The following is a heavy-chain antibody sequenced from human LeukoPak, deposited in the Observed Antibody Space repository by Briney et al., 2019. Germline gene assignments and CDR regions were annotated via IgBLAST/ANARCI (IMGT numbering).Heavy chain of an antibody. D-gene: IGHD6-6*01. CDR1: GFIIRSNY. V-gene: IGHV3-53*01. J-gene: IGHJ4*02. CDR3: ATGIEYSRSLHFDY. Sequence: PGGSLRLSCAASGFIIRSNYMTWVRQAPGKGLQWVSVIYSGGNTYYADSVKGRFTISRDNAKNSLYLQMNSLRAEDTATYYCATGIEYSRSLHFDYWGQGTLVSVSS. CDR2: IYSGGNT.